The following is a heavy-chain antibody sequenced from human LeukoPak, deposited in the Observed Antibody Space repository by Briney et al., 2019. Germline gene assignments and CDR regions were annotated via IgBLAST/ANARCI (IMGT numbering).Heavy chain of an antibody. D-gene: IGHD1-1*01. CDR3: ARVKYTTRPFDY. V-gene: IGHV4-30-4*08. CDR1: GGSISSGDYY. CDR2: IYYSGST. Sequence: PSETLSLTCTVSGGSISSGDYYWSWIRQPPGKGLEWIGYIYYSGSTYYNPSLKSRLTISVDTSKNQFSLKLGSVTAADTAVYYCARVKYTTRPFDYWGQGTLVTVSS. J-gene: IGHJ4*02.